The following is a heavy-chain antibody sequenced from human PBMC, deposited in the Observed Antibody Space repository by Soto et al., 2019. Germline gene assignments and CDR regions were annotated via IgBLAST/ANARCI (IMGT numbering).Heavy chain of an antibody. J-gene: IGHJ4*02. D-gene: IGHD6-13*01. V-gene: IGHV3-7*03. CDR2: IKQDGSEK. CDR3: ARDSSSWYWVFDY. CDR1: GFTFSSYW. Sequence: GGSLRLSCAASGFTFSSYWMSWVRQAPGKGLEWVANIKQDGSEKYYVDSVKGRFTISRDNAKNSLYLQMNSLRAEDTAVYYCARDSSSWYWVFDYWGQGTLVTVSS.